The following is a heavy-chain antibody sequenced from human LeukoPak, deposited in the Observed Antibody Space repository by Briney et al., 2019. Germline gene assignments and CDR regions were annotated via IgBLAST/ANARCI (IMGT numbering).Heavy chain of an antibody. V-gene: IGHV3-11*01. CDR3: AKGSYYDSSGSFYFDY. J-gene: IGHJ4*02. D-gene: IGHD3-22*01. Sequence: GGSLRLSCVASGFTFSDSYMSWIRQAPGKGLEWLSYISGSGTDIYHVDSVRGRFTISRDNSKNTLYVQVNSLGTEDTAAYYCAKGSYYDSSGSFYFDYWGQGTLVTVSS. CDR1: GFTFSDSY. CDR2: ISGSGTDI.